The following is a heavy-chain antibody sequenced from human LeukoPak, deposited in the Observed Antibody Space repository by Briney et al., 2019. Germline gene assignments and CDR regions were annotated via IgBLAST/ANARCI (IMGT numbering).Heavy chain of an antibody. J-gene: IGHJ5*02. CDR1: GYSFTSYR. Sequence: GESLKISCKGSGYSFTSYRIGWVRQMPGKGLEWMGIIYPGDSDTRYSPSFQGQVTVSADKSISTAYLQWSSLKASDTAMYYCARYARDGGNNNWFDPWGQGTLVTVSS. CDR2: IYPGDSDT. D-gene: IGHD4-23*01. CDR3: ARYARDGGNNNWFDP. V-gene: IGHV5-51*01.